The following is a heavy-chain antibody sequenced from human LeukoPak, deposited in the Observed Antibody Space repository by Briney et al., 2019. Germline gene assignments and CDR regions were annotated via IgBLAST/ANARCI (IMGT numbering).Heavy chain of an antibody. CDR3: ARGPYSYDSSGAFDI. J-gene: IGHJ3*02. V-gene: IGHV4-59*10. D-gene: IGHD3-22*01. Sequence: SETLSLTCAVYGGSFSGYYWSWLRQPAGKGLEWIGRISSSGSTNYNPSLKSRVNISVDTSKNQFSLKLISVTAADTAVYFCARGPYSYDSSGAFDIWGQGTMVTVSS. CDR1: GGSFSGYY. CDR2: ISSSGST.